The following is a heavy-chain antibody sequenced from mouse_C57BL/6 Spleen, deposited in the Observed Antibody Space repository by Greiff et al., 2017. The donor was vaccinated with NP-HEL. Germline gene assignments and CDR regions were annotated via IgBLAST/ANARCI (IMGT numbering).Heavy chain of an antibody. CDR3: ARDRGYYFDY. D-gene: IGHD3-1*01. V-gene: IGHV3-1*01. J-gene: IGHJ2*01. CDR1: GYSITSGYD. Sequence: EVKLQESGPGMVKPSQSLSLTCTVTGYSITSGYDWHWIRHFPGNKLEWMGYISYSGSTNYNPSLKSRISITHDTSNNHFFLKLNSVTTEDTATYYCARDRGYYFDYWGQGTTLTVSS. CDR2: ISYSGST.